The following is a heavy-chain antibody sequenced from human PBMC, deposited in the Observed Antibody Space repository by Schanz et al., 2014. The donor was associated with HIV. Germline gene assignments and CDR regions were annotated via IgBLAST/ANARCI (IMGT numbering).Heavy chain of an antibody. Sequence: EVQLLESGGGLVQPGGSLRLSCAAAGFTLSNFAMSWVRQAPGKGLEWVSSISGSGVSTFYAGSVKGRFAISRDKSKNTLYLQMNSLRVEDTAVYYCAKMARSVAANTNFDYWGQGTLVTVSS. CDR2: ISGSGVST. V-gene: IGHV3-23*01. CDR1: GFTLSNFA. J-gene: IGHJ4*02. CDR3: AKMARSVAANTNFDY. D-gene: IGHD6-19*01.